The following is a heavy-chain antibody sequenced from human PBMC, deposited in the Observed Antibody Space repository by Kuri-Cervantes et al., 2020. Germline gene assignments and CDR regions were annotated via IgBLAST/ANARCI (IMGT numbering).Heavy chain of an antibody. V-gene: IGHV3-13*01. J-gene: IGHJ3*02. CDR3: ASRLRDAFDI. Sequence: GESLKISCAASGFTFSSYDMHWVRQATGKGLEWVSAIGTAGDTYYPGSVKGRFTISRENAKNSLYLQMNSLRAEDTAVYYCASRLRDAFDIWGQGTMVTVSS. D-gene: IGHD4-17*01. CDR1: GFTFSSYD. CDR2: IGTAGDT.